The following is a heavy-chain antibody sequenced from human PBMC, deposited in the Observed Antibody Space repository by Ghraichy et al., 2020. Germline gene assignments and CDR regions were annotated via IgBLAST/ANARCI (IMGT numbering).Heavy chain of an antibody. CDR3: ARAKIVAPGHEVFDY. CDR1: GFTFSTYS. J-gene: IGHJ4*02. V-gene: IGHV3-21*01. CDR2: ISSSGSYI. D-gene: IGHD3-22*01. Sequence: GGSLRLSCAASGFTFSTYSMNWVRQAPGKGLEWVSSISSSGSYIYYADSLKGRFTISRDNAKNLLYLQMNSLRAEDTAVYYCARAKIVAPGHEVFDYWGQGTPVRVSS.